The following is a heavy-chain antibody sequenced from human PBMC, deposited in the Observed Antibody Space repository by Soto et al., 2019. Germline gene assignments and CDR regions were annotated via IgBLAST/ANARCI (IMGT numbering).Heavy chain of an antibody. V-gene: IGHV1-69*08. D-gene: IGHD3-16*01. J-gene: IGHJ4*02. CDR1: GGTFSSYT. CDR3: AREGMGGSDFDY. Sequence: QVQLVQSGAEVKKPGSSVKVSCKASGGTFSSYTISWVRQAPGQGLEWMGRIIPILGIANYALKFQGRITITADKSTSTACMELSWLSSEDTAVYYFAREGMGGSDFDYWGQGTLVTVSP. CDR2: IIPILGIA.